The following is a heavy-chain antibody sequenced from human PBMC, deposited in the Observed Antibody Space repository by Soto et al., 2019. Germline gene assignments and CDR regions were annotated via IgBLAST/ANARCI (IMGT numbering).Heavy chain of an antibody. V-gene: IGHV3-33*01. Sequence: GGSLRLSCAASGFTFSSYGMHWVRQAPGKGLEWVAVIWYDGSNKYYADSVKGRFTISRDNSKNTLYLQMNSLRAEDTAVYYCARDPAPYTSGWNWFDPWGQGTLVTVSS. CDR3: ARDPAPYTSGWNWFDP. CDR1: GFTFSSYG. J-gene: IGHJ5*02. CDR2: IWYDGSNK. D-gene: IGHD3-22*01.